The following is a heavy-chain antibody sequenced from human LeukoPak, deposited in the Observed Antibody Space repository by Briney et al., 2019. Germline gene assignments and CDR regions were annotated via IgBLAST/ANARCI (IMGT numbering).Heavy chain of an antibody. V-gene: IGHV4-34*01. CDR2: INHSGST. D-gene: IGHD5-24*01. J-gene: IGHJ4*02. CDR3: ARERPLARYDY. Sequence: SETLSLTCAVYGGSFSGYYWSWIRQPPGKGLEWIGEINHSGSTNYNPSLKSRVTISVDTSKNQFSLKLSSVTAADTAVYYCARERPLARYDYWGQGTLVTVSS. CDR1: GGSFSGYY.